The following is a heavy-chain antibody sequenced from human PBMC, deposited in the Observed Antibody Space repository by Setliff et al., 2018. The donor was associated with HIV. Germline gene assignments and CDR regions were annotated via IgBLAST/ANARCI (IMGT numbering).Heavy chain of an antibody. CDR2: IIGIFDTP. V-gene: IGHV1-69*13. D-gene: IGHD1-7*01. CDR1: GGTLSSYV. J-gene: IGHJ6*03. Sequence: ASVKVSCKASGGTLSSYVVSWVRQAPGQGLEWMGGIIGIFDTPKYAQKFQGRVTITADEPTNTAYMELRSLRSEDTAVYYCARGTPVGTTWNYYSYMDLWGKGTTVTVSS. CDR3: ARGTPVGTTWNYYSYMDL.